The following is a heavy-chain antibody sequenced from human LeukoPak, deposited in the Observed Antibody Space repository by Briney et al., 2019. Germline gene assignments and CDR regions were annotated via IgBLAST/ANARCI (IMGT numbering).Heavy chain of an antibody. CDR3: ARGYGDFRVEGRYFHS. V-gene: IGHV4-59*01. CDR2: VHCGTA. D-gene: IGHD4-17*01. CDR1: DGSITNYD. Sequence: SETLSLTCTVSDGSITNYDWSWVRQPPGKGLEFIGHVHCGTANYNPSLRSRVTISIDTSKKHFFLKLKSVTAADTAVYYCARGYGDFRVEGRYFHSWGQGTLVTVSS. J-gene: IGHJ4*02.